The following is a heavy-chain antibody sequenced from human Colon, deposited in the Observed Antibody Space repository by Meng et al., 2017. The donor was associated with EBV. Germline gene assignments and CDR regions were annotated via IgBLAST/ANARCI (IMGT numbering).Heavy chain of an antibody. J-gene: IGHJ4*02. V-gene: IGHV4-30-4*01. Sequence: PLPSTGPSLFTPSHALSLTCPFSPDSFHRFLFYCRCSPPPPGTGLLLLAYLYFTGSTNYSPSLKSRLNISIDTSKNQFSLRLTSVTAADTAVYYCARGGGSFRFQFWGLGTLVTVSS. CDR1: PDSFHRFLFY. D-gene: IGHD2-15*01. CDR3: ARGGGSFRFQF. CDR2: LYFTGST.